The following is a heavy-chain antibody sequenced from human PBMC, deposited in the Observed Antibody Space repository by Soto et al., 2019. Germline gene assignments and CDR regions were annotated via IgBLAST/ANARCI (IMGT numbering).Heavy chain of an antibody. J-gene: IGHJ6*02. CDR3: ARSEVVGHSSGYPGWVRYYGMDV. CDR1: GGSISSYY. Sequence: PSETLSLTCTASGGSISSYYWSWIRQPPGKGLEWIGYIYYSGSTNYNPSLKSRVTISVDTSKNQFSLKLSSVTAADTAVYYCARSEVVGHSSGYPGWVRYYGMDVWGQGTTVTVSS. CDR2: IYYSGST. D-gene: IGHD3-22*01. V-gene: IGHV4-59*01.